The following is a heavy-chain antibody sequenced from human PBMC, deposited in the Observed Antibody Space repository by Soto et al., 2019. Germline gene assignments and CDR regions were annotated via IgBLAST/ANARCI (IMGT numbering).Heavy chain of an antibody. CDR2: IYATGTT. CDR3: VRDGTKTLRDWFDP. V-gene: IGHV4-4*07. J-gene: IGHJ5*02. Sequence: SETLSLTCTASVASISGFYWSWIRKSAGKGLEWIGRIYATGTTDYNPSLKSRVMMSVDTSKKQFSLKLRSVTAADTAVYYCVRDGTKTLRDWFDPWGQGISVTSPQ. CDR1: VASISGFY. D-gene: IGHD1-1*01.